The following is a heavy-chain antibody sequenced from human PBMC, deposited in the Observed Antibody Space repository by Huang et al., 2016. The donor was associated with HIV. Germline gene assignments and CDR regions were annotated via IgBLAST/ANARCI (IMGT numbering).Heavy chain of an antibody. D-gene: IGHD3-10*01. CDR2: IYPGDSDP. V-gene: IGHV5-51*01. CDR3: ARRPDYHGMDV. CDR1: GYSFTSHW. J-gene: IGHJ6*02. Sequence: EVLLVQSGAEVKKPGESLKISCKGSGYSFTSHWIAWVRQMPGKGLEWMVIIYPGDSDPRYSPSFQGLVTISADKSINTAYLQWSSLKASDTAMYYCARRPDYHGMDVWGQGTTVIVSS.